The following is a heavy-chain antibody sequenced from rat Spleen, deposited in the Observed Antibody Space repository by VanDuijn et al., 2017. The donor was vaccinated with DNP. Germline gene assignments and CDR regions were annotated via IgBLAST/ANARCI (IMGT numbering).Heavy chain of an antibody. CDR3: VRWNSGHFDY. D-gene: IGHD4-3*01. CDR2: IGSPAYAP. CDR1: GFTFSAYY. V-gene: IGHV5-22*01. J-gene: IGHJ2*01. Sequence: EVQVVESGGVLVQPGGSLKLSCLVSGFTFSAYYVAWVRQAPAKGLEWVAYIGSPAYAPYYGDSVKGRFTISRDNAKSTLYLQMNSLRSEDMATYYCVRWNSGHFDYWGQGVMVTVSS.